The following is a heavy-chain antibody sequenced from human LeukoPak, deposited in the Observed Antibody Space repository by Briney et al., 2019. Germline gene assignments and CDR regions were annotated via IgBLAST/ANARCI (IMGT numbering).Heavy chain of an antibody. D-gene: IGHD6-19*01. J-gene: IGHJ4*02. CDR2: VNLQGST. CDR1: GGSVTSTNY. Sequence: SGTLSLTCGVSGGSVTSTNYWTWVRQPPGKGLEWIGEVNLQGSTNYNPSLMGRVAISVDMSENHISLQLTSVTAADTAVYYCARLASSGWSHCDYWGQGTLVTVSS. CDR3: ARLASSGWSHCDY. V-gene: IGHV4-4*02.